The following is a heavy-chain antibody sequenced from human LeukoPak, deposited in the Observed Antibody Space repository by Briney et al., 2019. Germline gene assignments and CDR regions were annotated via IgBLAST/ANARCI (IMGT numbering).Heavy chain of an antibody. CDR2: ISDSGEDT. D-gene: IGHD2-15*01. Sequence: GRSLRLSCAASGFNFDSSVMSWVRQAPGKGLEWVSGISDSGEDTYYADSVKGRFTISRDNPKNTLYLQMNSLRADDTAVYSCVKERWDYWGQGTLVTVSS. CDR3: VKERWDY. J-gene: IGHJ4*02. CDR1: GFNFDSSV. V-gene: IGHV3-23*01.